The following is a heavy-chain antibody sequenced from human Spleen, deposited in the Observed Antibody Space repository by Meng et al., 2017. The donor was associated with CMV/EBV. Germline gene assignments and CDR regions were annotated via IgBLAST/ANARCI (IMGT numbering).Heavy chain of an antibody. D-gene: IGHD4-17*01. CDR2: IYHSGTT. V-gene: IGHV4-38-2*02. Sequence: ESLKISCAASGFIFSDHYLDWVRQTPGKGLQWIGTIYHSGTTYYNPSLKSRVTISVDTSKNQFSLKLSSVTAADTAVYYCVRDAPDTVTTAGYYYYGMDVWGQGTTVTVSS. CDR3: VRDAPDTVTTAGYYYYGMDV. J-gene: IGHJ6*02. CDR1: GFIFSDHY.